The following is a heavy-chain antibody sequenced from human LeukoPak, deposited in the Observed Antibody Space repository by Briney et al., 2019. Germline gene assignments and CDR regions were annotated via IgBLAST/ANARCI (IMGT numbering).Heavy chain of an antibody. D-gene: IGHD2-2*01. J-gene: IGHJ6*02. CDR2: ISSSSSYI. Sequence: GGSLRLYCAASGFTFSSYSMNWVRQAPGKGLEWVSSISSSSSYIYYADSVKGRFTISRDNAKSSLYLQMNSLRAEDTAVYYCARDLPVVPAAPYYYYGMDVWGQGTTVTVSS. CDR1: GFTFSSYS. CDR3: ARDLPVVPAAPYYYYGMDV. V-gene: IGHV3-21*01.